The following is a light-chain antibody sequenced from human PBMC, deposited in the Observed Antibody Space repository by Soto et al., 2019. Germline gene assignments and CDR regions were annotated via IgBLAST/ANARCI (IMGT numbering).Light chain of an antibody. CDR2: SHN. Sequence: QSVLTQPPSASGAPGQRVTISCSGSRSNIGSNTVNWYQQLPGTAPKLLIYSHNQRPSGVPDRFSVSKSGTSASLAISGLQSEDEADYYCATWDVNLDGYVFGTGTKLTVL. V-gene: IGLV1-44*01. CDR3: ATWDVNLDGYV. J-gene: IGLJ1*01. CDR1: RSNIGSNT.